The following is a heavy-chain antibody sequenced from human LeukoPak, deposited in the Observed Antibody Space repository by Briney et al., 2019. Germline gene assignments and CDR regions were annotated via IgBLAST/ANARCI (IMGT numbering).Heavy chain of an antibody. V-gene: IGHV3-30*02. CDR2: IRYDGSNK. J-gene: IGHJ4*02. Sequence: PGGSLRLSCAAAGFTFSSYGMHWVRQPPGKGLEWVAFIRYDGSNKYYADSVKGRFTISRDNSKNTLYLQMNSLRAEDTALYYCAKDLASVVVGIDYWGQGTLVTVSS. D-gene: IGHD2-2*01. CDR3: AKDLASVVVGIDY. CDR1: GFTFSSYG.